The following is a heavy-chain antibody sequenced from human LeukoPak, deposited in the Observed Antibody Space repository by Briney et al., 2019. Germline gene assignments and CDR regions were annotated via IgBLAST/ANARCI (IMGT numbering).Heavy chain of an antibody. J-gene: IGHJ4*02. CDR2: ITSSGSIT. D-gene: IGHD1-26*01. CDR1: GFTFTDYY. CDR3: ARAYGGTYNLDH. V-gene: IGHV3-11*04. Sequence: GGSLRLSCAASGFTFTDYYMSWIRQAPGKGLEWVSHITSSGSITYYSDSVKGRFTISRDNAKDSLSLQMNSLRAEDTAIYYCARAYGGTYNLDHWGQGTLVTVSS.